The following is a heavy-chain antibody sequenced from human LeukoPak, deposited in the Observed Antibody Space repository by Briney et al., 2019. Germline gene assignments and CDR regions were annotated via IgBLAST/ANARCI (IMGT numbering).Heavy chain of an antibody. CDR3: ARAVGMVRGDPDY. CDR1: GYTFTDYY. Sequence: ASVKVSCKTSGYTFTDYYMHWVRQAPGQGLEWMGWISAYNGNTNYAQKLQGRVTMTTDTSTSTAYMELRSLRSDDTAVYYCARAVGMVRGDPDYWGQGTLVTVSS. V-gene: IGHV1-18*04. J-gene: IGHJ4*02. CDR2: ISAYNGNT. D-gene: IGHD3-10*01.